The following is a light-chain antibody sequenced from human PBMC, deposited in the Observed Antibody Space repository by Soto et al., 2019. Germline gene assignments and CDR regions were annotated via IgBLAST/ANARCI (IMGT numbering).Light chain of an antibody. CDR3: LPDHDYPRT. Sequence: AIEMTQSPTSLSASVGDRVIITCRASQDISKDLGWYQQKPGKAPKFLIYSATSTQSGVPSTFSGSGFGTDFTLTISSLQPEDFATYYCLPDHDYPRTFGQGTKVEF. V-gene: IGKV1-6*01. J-gene: IGKJ1*01. CDR2: SAT. CDR1: QDISKD.